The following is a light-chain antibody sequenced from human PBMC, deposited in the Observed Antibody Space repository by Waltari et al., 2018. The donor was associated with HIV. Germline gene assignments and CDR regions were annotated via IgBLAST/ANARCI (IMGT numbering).Light chain of an antibody. CDR2: VGTGGIVG. CDR3: GADLGSGSNFVYV. CDR1: SGYRNYQ. V-gene: IGLV9-49*01. J-gene: IGLJ1*01. Sequence: QPVLTQPPSASASLGASVTLTCTLSSGYRNYQVDWYPQRPGKGPRFVMRVGTGGIVGSKGEGIPDRFSVLGSGLNRYLTIKNIQEEDESDYHCGADLGSGSNFVYVFGTGTKVTVL.